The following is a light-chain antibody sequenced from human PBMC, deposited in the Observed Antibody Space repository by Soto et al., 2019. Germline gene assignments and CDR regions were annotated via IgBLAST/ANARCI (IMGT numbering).Light chain of an antibody. CDR3: QQYNNWPTT. CDR1: QSVSSN. CDR2: CAS. Sequence: EIVMTQSPATPSLSSGERATLSCRASQSVSSNLAWYQQKPGQAPRLLIYCASTRAPGVPARFRGSGSGTEFPLTTRSLQSIVFEVYNCQQYNNWPTTFGQGTKV. V-gene: IGKV3-15*01. J-gene: IGKJ1*01.